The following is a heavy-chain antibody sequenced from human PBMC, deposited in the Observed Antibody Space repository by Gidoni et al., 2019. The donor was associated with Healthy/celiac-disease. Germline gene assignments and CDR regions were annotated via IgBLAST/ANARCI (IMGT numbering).Heavy chain of an antibody. CDR2: IKQDGSEK. CDR1: GFTFSSYW. Sequence: VQLVESGGGLVQPGGSLRLSCAASGFTFSSYWMSCVRQAPGKGLEWVANIKQDGSEKYYVDSVKGRFTISRDNAKNSLYLQMNSLRAEDTAVYYCARERSYYDSRGEIQHWGQGTLVTVSS. J-gene: IGHJ1*01. V-gene: IGHV3-7*03. D-gene: IGHD3-22*01. CDR3: ARERSYYDSRGEIQH.